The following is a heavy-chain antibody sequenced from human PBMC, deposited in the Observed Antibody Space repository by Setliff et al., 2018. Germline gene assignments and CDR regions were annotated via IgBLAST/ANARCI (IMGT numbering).Heavy chain of an antibody. J-gene: IGHJ3*02. Sequence: ESGPTLVNPTQTLTLTCTFSGFSLSTSGVGVGWIRQPPGKALEWLALIYWNDDKRYSPSLKSRLTITKDTSKNQVVLTMTNMDPMDTATYYCAHRLSLMVYAKDAFDIWGQGTMVTVSS. CDR2: IYWNDDK. V-gene: IGHV2-5*01. D-gene: IGHD2-8*01. CDR3: AHRLSLMVYAKDAFDI. CDR1: GFSLSTSGVG.